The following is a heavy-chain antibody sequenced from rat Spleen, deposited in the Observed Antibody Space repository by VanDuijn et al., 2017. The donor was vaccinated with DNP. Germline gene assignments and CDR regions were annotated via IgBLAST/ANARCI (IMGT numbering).Heavy chain of an antibody. V-gene: IGHV3-1*01. J-gene: IGHJ3*01. CDR3: ATGGAGIWFAY. Sequence: EVQLQESGSGLVKPSQSLSLTCSVTGYSITSNYWGWIRKFPGNKLEYIGHISYSGSTSYNPSLKSRISITRDTSKNQFFLQLNSVTTEDTATYYCATGGAGIWFAYWGQGTLVTVSS. CDR2: ISYSGST. CDR1: GYSITSNY. D-gene: IGHD4-2*01.